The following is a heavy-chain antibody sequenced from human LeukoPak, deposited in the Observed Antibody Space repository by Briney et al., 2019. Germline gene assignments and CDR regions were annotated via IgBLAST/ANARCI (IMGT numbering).Heavy chain of an antibody. CDR3: AKAGSYGPQLGY. CDR1: GFTFDDYA. Sequence: GGSLRLSCAASGFTFDDYAMHWVRQAPGKGLEWVSGISWNSGSIGHADSVKGRFTISRDNAKNSLYLQMNSLRAEDTALYYCAKAGSYGPQLGYWGQGTLVIVSS. J-gene: IGHJ4*02. D-gene: IGHD1-26*01. CDR2: ISWNSGSI. V-gene: IGHV3-9*01.